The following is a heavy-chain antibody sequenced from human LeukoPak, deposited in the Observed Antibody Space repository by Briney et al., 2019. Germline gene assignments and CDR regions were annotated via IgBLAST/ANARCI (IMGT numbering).Heavy chain of an antibody. CDR2: ISSSSPYI. CDR1: GFTFSDYS. J-gene: IGHJ4*02. V-gene: IGHV3-21*01. D-gene: IGHD4-17*01. Sequence: GGSLRLSCAASGFTFSDYSMNWVRQAPGKGLEWVASISSSSPYIYYTDSVKGRFTISRDNAKNSLYLQMNSLRAEDTAVYYCARAYGDYVDSFDYWGQGTLVTVSS. CDR3: ARAYGDYVDSFDY.